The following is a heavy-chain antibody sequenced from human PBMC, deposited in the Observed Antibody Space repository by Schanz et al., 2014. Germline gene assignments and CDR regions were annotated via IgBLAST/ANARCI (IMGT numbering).Heavy chain of an antibody. CDR1: GFTFSDSW. CDR2: TSNDGSFT. Sequence: EVQLVESGGGLVQPGGSLRLSCAASGFTFSDSWMHWVRQAPGKGLVWVSRTSNDGSFTTFADSVKGRFTISRDNAKNTLYLQMNSLRAEDTAVYYCARDAVTSVLAPGFYYWGQGTLVTVSS. D-gene: IGHD4-17*01. J-gene: IGHJ4*02. CDR3: ARDAVTSVLAPGFYY. V-gene: IGHV3-74*01.